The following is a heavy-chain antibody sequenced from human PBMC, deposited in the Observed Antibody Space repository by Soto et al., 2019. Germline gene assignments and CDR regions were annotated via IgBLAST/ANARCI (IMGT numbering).Heavy chain of an antibody. CDR1: GYTFTSYG. J-gene: IGHJ3*02. CDR3: ASEYCSSTSCYSNAFDI. V-gene: IGHV1-18*01. CDR2: ISAYNGNT. Sequence: AASVKVSCKASGYTFTSYGISWVRQAPGQGLEWMGWISAYNGNTNYAQKLQGRVTMTTDTSTSTAYMELRSLRSDDTAVYYCASEYCSSTSCYSNAFDIWGQGTMVTVSS. D-gene: IGHD2-2*01.